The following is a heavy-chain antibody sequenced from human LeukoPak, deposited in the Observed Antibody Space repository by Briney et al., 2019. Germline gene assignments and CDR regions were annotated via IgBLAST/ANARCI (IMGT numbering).Heavy chain of an antibody. CDR3: ARELSTPVHAFDI. Sequence: PGGSLRLSCAASGFTVSSNYMSWVRQAPGKGLEWVSVIYSGGSTYYADSVKGRFTISRDNSKNTLYLQMNSLRAADTAVYYCARELSTPVHAFDIWGQGTMVTVSS. J-gene: IGHJ3*02. V-gene: IGHV3-53*01. D-gene: IGHD3-10*01. CDR2: IYSGGST. CDR1: GFTVSSNY.